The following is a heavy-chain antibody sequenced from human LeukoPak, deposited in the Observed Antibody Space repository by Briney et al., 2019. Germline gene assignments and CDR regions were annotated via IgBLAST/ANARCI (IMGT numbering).Heavy chain of an antibody. D-gene: IGHD4-23*01. CDR1: GGTFSSYA. J-gene: IGHJ3*02. Sequence: SVKVSCKASGGTFSSYAISWVRQAPGQGLEWMGGIIPIFGTANYAQKFQGSVTITTDESTSTAYMELSSLRSEDTAVYYCARAYGGNSVDAFDIWGQGTMVTVSS. V-gene: IGHV1-69*05. CDR2: IIPIFGTA. CDR3: ARAYGGNSVDAFDI.